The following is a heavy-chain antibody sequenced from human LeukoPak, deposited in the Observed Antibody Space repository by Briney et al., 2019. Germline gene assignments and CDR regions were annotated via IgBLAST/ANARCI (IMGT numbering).Heavy chain of an antibody. CDR2: ISVGRGDS. V-gene: IGHV1-3*03. Sequence: ASVKVSCKASGYTFTSYTIHWVRQAPGQSLEWMGWISVGRGDSRCSQEFQGRVTLTRDTSATTAYLEVSSLRPEDMAVYYFARERGIRDAFDFWGQGTMVTVSS. D-gene: IGHD1-14*01. J-gene: IGHJ3*01. CDR1: GYTFTSYT. CDR3: ARERGIRDAFDF.